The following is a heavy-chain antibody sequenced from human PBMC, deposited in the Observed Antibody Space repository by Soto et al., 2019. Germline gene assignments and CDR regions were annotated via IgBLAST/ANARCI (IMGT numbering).Heavy chain of an antibody. CDR2: ISGSGGST. V-gene: IGHV3-23*01. CDR3: AKDLNLVKYCSGGSCSGLDY. CDR1: GFTFSSYA. J-gene: IGHJ4*02. D-gene: IGHD2-15*01. Sequence: GGSLRLSCAASGFTFSSYAMSWVRQAPGKGLEWVSAISGSGGSTYYADSVKGRFTISRDNSKNTLYLQMNSLRAEDTAVYYCAKDLNLVKYCSGGSCSGLDYWGQGTLVTVSS.